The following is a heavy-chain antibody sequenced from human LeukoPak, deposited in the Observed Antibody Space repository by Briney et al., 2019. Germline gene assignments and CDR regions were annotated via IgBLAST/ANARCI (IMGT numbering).Heavy chain of an antibody. CDR1: GFTFSSSG. Sequence: GGSLRLSCAASGFTFSSSGMHWVRQAPGKGLEWLAVISNDGSNKYYADSVKGRFTISRDNPKNTLYLEMNSLRAEDTAVYYYAKRGGSYFDYWGQGTLVTVSS. CDR3: AKRGGSYFDY. V-gene: IGHV3-30*18. CDR2: ISNDGSNK. D-gene: IGHD1-26*01. J-gene: IGHJ4*02.